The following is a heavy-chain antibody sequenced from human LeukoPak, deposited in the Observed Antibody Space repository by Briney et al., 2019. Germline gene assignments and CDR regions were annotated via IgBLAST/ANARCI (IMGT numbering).Heavy chain of an antibody. Sequence: GGSLRLSCAASGFTFRSYSMNWVRQAPGKGLEWVSSISSSSSYIYYADSVKGRFTISRDNATNSLYLQMNSLRAEDTAVYYCARVATMVRGVSNYYFDYWGQGALVTVSS. J-gene: IGHJ4*02. V-gene: IGHV3-21*01. CDR2: ISSSSSYI. CDR1: GFTFRSYS. D-gene: IGHD3-10*01. CDR3: ARVATMVRGVSNYYFDY.